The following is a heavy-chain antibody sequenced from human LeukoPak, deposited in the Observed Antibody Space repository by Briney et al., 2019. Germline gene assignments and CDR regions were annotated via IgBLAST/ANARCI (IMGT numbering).Heavy chain of an antibody. J-gene: IGHJ5*02. CDR3: AKGLGYYASGTYYNRIPDP. CDR2: ISWNSGTT. CDR1: GFTLGDYA. Sequence: GRSLRLSCAASGFTLGDYAMHWVRQAPGRGLEWVSEISWNSGTTDYADSVKGRFTISRDNSKDTLYLQMNGLTAEDTAMYYCAKGLGYYASGTYYNRIPDPWGQGTLVTVSS. V-gene: IGHV3-9*01. D-gene: IGHD3-10*01.